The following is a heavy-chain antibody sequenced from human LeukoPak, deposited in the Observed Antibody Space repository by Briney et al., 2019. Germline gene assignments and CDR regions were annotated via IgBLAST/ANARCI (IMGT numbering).Heavy chain of an antibody. V-gene: IGHV3-21*01. CDR2: ISSSSSYI. CDR3: ARDKQQRGYYYYGMDV. J-gene: IGHJ6*02. D-gene: IGHD6-13*01. Sequence: GGSLRLSCAASGFTFSSYSMNWVRQAPGKGLEWVSSISSSSSYIYYADSVKGRFTISRDNAKNSLYLQMNSLRAEDTAVYYYARDKQQRGYYYYGMDVWGQGTTVTVSS. CDR1: GFTFSSYS.